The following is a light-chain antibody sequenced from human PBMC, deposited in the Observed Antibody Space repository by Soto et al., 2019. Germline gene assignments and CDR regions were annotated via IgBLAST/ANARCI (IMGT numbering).Light chain of an antibody. J-gene: IGLJ2*01. Sequence: QSALTQPASVSGSPGQSNTISCTGTSSDVGGYNYVSWYQQYPGKAPKLMIYEVSNRPSGVSNRFSGSKSGNTASLTISGLQAEDEADYYCSSYRRTSTLVFGGGTQLTVL. CDR2: EVS. CDR1: SSDVGGYNY. CDR3: SSYRRTSTLV. V-gene: IGLV2-14*01.